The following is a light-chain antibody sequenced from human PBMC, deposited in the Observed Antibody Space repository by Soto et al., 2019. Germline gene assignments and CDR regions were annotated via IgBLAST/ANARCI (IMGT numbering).Light chain of an antibody. J-gene: IGKJ1*01. CDR2: ASS. CDR3: QLYGSLVTWP. V-gene: IGKV3-20*01. CDR1: QSVTSSY. Sequence: EVVLTQSPGTVSLSPGDGFTLSCRASQSVTSSYVAWYQQKPGQAPRLLIYASSSRATGIPDRFSGSGSGTDFTLSISRLESEDFAVYYCQLYGSLVTWPFGQGTKVEI.